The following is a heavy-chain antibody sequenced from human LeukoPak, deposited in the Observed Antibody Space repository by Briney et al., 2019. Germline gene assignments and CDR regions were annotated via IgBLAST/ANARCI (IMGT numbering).Heavy chain of an antibody. CDR1: GGTFISYA. CDR3: ATGTSGYYFTNWLDP. V-gene: IGHV1-69*13. Sequence: GASVKVSCKASGGTFISYAISWVRQAPGQGLEWMGGIIPMIGTAQYAQKFQGRVTITADESTTTAYMEVSSLRSEDTAVYYCATGTSGYYFTNWLDPWGQGTLVTVSS. CDR2: IIPMIGTA. D-gene: IGHD3-22*01. J-gene: IGHJ5*02.